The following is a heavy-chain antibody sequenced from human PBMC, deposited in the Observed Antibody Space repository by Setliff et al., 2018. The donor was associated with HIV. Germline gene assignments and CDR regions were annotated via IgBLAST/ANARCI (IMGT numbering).Heavy chain of an antibody. CDR3: ARGAYFYPGKYSQVELFYFDS. J-gene: IGHJ4*02. D-gene: IGHD2-21*01. V-gene: IGHV4-34*01. Sequence: SETLSLTCGVYGGPFSGFYWNWLRQAPGKGLEWIGEISYRGTTKDNPSLRSRVTLSADTSKNTFSLNLTSVTAADTAVYYCARGAYFYPGKYSQVELFYFDSWGLGTLVTVSS. CDR2: ISYRGTT. CDR1: GGPFSGFY.